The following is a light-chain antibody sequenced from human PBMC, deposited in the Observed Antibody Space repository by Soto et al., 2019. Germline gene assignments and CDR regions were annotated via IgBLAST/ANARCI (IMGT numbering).Light chain of an antibody. Sequence: SYELTQPPSVSVAPGQTATISCGGDDVGGKSVRWYQQKPGQAPVLVLYDARDRPSGIPERFSGSNSGNTATLTISWVEAGDEADFYCQVWDTTTDQYIFGSGTKVTVL. CDR3: QVWDTTTDQYI. V-gene: IGLV3-21*02. J-gene: IGLJ1*01. CDR1: DVGGKS. CDR2: DAR.